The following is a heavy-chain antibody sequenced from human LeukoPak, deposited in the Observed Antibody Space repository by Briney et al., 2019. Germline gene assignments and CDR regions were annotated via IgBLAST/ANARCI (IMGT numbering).Heavy chain of an antibody. D-gene: IGHD2-8*01. CDR2: IYYSGSS. Sequence: SETLSLTCTVSGGSIGSYYWSWIRQPPGKGLEWIGFIYYSGSSNYNPSLKSRVTVSVDTSKNQFSLKLSSVTAADTAVYYCARHALYGLRPGYYYFDYWGQGTLVTVSS. CDR3: ARHALYGLRPGYYYFDY. CDR1: GGSIGSYY. V-gene: IGHV4-59*08. J-gene: IGHJ4*02.